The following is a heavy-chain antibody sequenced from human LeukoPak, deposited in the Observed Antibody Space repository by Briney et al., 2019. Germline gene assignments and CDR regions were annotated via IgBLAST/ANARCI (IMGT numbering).Heavy chain of an antibody. CDR3: ARDYYYGSGRFDY. J-gene: IGHJ4*02. D-gene: IGHD3-10*01. Sequence: SETLSLTCTVSGGSISSGDYCWSWIRQPTGKGLEWIGYIYYSGSTDYNPSLRSRVTISVDPSKNQFSLRLGSVTAADTAVYYCARDYYYGSGRFDYWGQGILVTVSS. CDR2: IYYSGST. CDR1: GGSISSGDYC. V-gene: IGHV4-30-4*01.